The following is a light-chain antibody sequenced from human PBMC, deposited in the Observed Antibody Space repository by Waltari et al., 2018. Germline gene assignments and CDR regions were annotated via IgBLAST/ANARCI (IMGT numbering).Light chain of an antibody. CDR1: QGVSSTF. Sequence: EIVLTQSPGTLSLSPGERATLSCVASQGVSSTFFAWYREQHGQAPRILIYGASFRAAGIPDRFSGSASGTHFTLTISRLEPEDFAVYYCQQFSTSPWTFGQGTKVEFK. CDR2: GAS. CDR3: QQFSTSPWT. V-gene: IGKV3-20*01. J-gene: IGKJ1*01.